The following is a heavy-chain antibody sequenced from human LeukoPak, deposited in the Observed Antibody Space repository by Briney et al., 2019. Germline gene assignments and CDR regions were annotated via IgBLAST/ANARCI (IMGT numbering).Heavy chain of an antibody. CDR1: GFTFSNAW. D-gene: IGHD6-13*01. J-gene: IGHJ4*02. CDR2: INSDGSST. V-gene: IGHV3-74*01. Sequence: GGSLRLSCAASGFTFSNAWMSWVRQAPGKGLVWVSRINSDGSSTSYADSVKGRFTISRDNAKNTLYLQMNSLRAEDTAVYYCARGLVPNSSSWYERQGDDYWGQGTLVTVSS. CDR3: ARGLVPNSSSWYERQGDDY.